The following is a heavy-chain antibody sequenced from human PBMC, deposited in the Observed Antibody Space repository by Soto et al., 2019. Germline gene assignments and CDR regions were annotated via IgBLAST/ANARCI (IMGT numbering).Heavy chain of an antibody. J-gene: IGHJ3*02. Sequence: GGSLRLSCAASGFTFSNAWMSWVRQAPGKGLEWVGRIKSKTDGGTTDYAAPVKGRFTISRDDSKNTLYLQMNSLKTEDTAVYYCTTGEYYDILTGSLNDSIDILGQGTMVTVS. D-gene: IGHD3-9*01. CDR1: GFTFSNAW. CDR2: IKSKTDGGTT. V-gene: IGHV3-15*01. CDR3: TTGEYYDILTGSLNDSIDI.